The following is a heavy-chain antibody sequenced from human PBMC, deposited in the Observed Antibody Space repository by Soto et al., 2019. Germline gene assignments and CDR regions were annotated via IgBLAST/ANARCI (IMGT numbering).Heavy chain of an antibody. Sequence: HPGGSLRLSCAASGFTFSSYAMSWVRQAPGKGLEWVSAISGSGGSTYYADSVKGRFTISRDNSKNTLYLQMNSLRAEDTAVYYCAKDPTYSSSSLGFSYYYYYGMDVWGQGTTVTVSS. CDR3: AKDPTYSSSSLGFSYYYYYGMDV. CDR2: ISGSGGST. D-gene: IGHD6-6*01. CDR1: GFTFSSYA. V-gene: IGHV3-23*01. J-gene: IGHJ6*02.